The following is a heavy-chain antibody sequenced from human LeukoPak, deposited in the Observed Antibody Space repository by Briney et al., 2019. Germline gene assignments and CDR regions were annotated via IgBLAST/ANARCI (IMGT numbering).Heavy chain of an antibody. J-gene: IGHJ4*02. Sequence: SVKVSCKASGGTFSSYAISWVRQAPGQGLEWMGGIIPIFGTANYAQKSQGRVTITADESTSTAYMELSSLRSEDTAVYYCARPRYNWNYVFDYWGQGTLVTVSS. CDR2: IIPIFGTA. CDR3: ARPRYNWNYVFDY. V-gene: IGHV1-69*13. CDR1: GGTFSSYA. D-gene: IGHD1-7*01.